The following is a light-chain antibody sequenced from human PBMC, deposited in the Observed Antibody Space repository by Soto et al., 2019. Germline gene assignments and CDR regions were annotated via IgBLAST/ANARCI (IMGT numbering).Light chain of an antibody. CDR1: QSVNTY. V-gene: IGKV3-11*01. CDR2: DAS. CDR3: QHRSNWPGFT. J-gene: IGKJ3*01. Sequence: EIVLTQSPATLSLSPGERATLSCRASQSVNTYLAWYQQKPGQAPRLLIYDASNRATGIPARFSGSGSGTDFTLTISGLEPEDFAVYYCQHRSNWPGFTFGPGTKVDIK.